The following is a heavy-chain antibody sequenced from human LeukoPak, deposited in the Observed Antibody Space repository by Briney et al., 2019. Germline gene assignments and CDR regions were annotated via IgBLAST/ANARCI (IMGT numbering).Heavy chain of an antibody. D-gene: IGHD3-3*01. J-gene: IGHJ3*02. V-gene: IGHV3-30*18. Sequence: PGGSLRLSCAASGFTFSSYGMHWVRQAPGKGLEWVAVISYDGSNKYYADSVKGRFTISRDNSKNTLYLQMNSLRAEDTAVYYCAKRPVTIFGDPSGGFDIWGQGTMVTVSS. CDR1: GFTFSSYG. CDR2: ISYDGSNK. CDR3: AKRPVTIFGDPSGGFDI.